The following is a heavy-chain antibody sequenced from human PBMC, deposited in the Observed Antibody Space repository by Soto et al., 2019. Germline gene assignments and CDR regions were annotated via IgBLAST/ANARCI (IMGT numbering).Heavy chain of an antibody. CDR1: GGSISTSNW. Sequence: PSETLSLTCAVSGGSISTSNWLSWVRQPPGKGLEWIGEVYRTGSTNYNPSLESRLTISVDKSKNQFSLKLTSVTAADTAVYYCARARATIAAAAIFDCWGQGTLVTVSS. CDR3: ARARATIAAAAIFDC. J-gene: IGHJ4*02. V-gene: IGHV4-4*02. D-gene: IGHD6-13*01. CDR2: VYRTGST.